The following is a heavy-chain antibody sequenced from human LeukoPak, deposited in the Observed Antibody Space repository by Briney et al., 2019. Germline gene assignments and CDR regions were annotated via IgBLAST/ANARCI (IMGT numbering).Heavy chain of an antibody. CDR2: IPIFGTA. CDR3: AREGADFWSGYYFDY. Sequence: IPIFGTANYAQKFQGRVTITTDESTSTAYMELSSLRSEDTAVYYCAREGADFWSGYYFDYWGQGTLVTVSS. J-gene: IGHJ4*02. D-gene: IGHD3-3*01. V-gene: IGHV1-69*05.